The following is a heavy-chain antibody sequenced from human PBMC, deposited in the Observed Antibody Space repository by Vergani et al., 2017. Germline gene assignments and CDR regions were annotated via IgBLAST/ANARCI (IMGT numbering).Heavy chain of an antibody. CDR1: GGSISSGGYY. J-gene: IGHJ4*02. CDR3: ARDLEDGLFDY. CDR2: IYYSGST. V-gene: IGHV4-31*03. D-gene: IGHD1-1*01. Sequence: QVQLQESGPGLVKPSQTLSLTCTVSGGSISSGGYYWSWIRQHPGKGLEWIGYIYYSGSTYYHPALKSRVTISVETSKNQFSLKLSSVTAADTAVYYCARDLEDGLFDYWGQGTLVTVSS.